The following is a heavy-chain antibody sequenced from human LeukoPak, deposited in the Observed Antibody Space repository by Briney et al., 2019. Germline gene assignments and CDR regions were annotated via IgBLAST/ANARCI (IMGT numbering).Heavy chain of an antibody. CDR3: ARDFTVSN. CDR2: VFDSRTT. Sequence: SETLSLTCIVSGGSIASHFWSWVRKAPGKGLEWIGSVFDSRTTNYNPSLKNRVTMSLDTSKNQFSLKLSSVTAADTAVYYCARDFTVSNWGQGTLVTVSS. V-gene: IGHV4-4*08. D-gene: IGHD3-3*01. J-gene: IGHJ4*02. CDR1: GGSIASHF.